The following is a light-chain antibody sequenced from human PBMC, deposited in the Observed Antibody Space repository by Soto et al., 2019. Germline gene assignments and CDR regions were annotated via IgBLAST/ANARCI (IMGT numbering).Light chain of an antibody. V-gene: IGLV2-14*01. CDR2: DVS. J-gene: IGLJ3*02. CDR1: SSDVGGYNY. CDR3: SSYTSSSTWV. Sequence: QSVLTQPASVSGSPGQSIAISCTGTSSDVGGYNYVSWYQQQPGKTPNLMIYDVSNRPSGVSNRFSGSKSGNTASLTISGLQAEDEADYYCSSYTSSSTWVFGGGTKLTVL.